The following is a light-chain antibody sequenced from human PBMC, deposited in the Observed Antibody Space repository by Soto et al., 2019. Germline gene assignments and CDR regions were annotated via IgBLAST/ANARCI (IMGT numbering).Light chain of an antibody. Sequence: QSVLTQPPSVSGAPGQRVTISCTGSSSNIGAGYDVHWYQQHPGTAPKLLIYGNSNRPSGVPDRFSGSKSGTSASLAITGLGAEVEADYYCQSYDSSLSGWVFGGGTKLPVL. V-gene: IGLV1-40*01. CDR3: QSYDSSLSGWV. CDR1: SSNIGAGYD. J-gene: IGLJ3*02. CDR2: GNS.